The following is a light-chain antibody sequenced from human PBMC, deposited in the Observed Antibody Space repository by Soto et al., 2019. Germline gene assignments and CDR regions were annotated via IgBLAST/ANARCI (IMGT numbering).Light chain of an antibody. CDR1: SFDVGGYYH. J-gene: IGLJ3*02. CDR3: SSYTSSATLV. V-gene: IGLV2-14*03. CDR2: DVS. Sequence: QSVLTQPASVSGSPGQSITISCTGTSFDVGGYYHVSWYEQHPGKAPKLIIYDVSNRPSGVSNRFSGSKSGNTASLTISGLQAEDEAAYFCSSYTSSATLVLGGGTKLTV.